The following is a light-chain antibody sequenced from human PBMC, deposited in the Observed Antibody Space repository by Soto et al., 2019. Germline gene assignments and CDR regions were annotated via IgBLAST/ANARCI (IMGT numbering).Light chain of an antibody. Sequence: QSVLTQPASVSGSPGQSITIPCTGTTSDVGASIYVSWYQQHPGKAPKLMIYEVSNRPSGVSNRFSGSKSGNTASLTISGLQAEDEAYYYCSSYTTTNTLFVVGSGTKVAVL. J-gene: IGLJ1*01. CDR3: SSYTTTNTLFV. V-gene: IGLV2-14*01. CDR1: TSDVGASIY. CDR2: EVS.